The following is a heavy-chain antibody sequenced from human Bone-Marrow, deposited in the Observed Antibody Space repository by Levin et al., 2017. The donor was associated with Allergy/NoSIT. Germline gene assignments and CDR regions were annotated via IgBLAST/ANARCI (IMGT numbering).Heavy chain of an antibody. J-gene: IGHJ4*01. CDR1: GFNFTNAW. Sequence: PGGSLRLSCVVSGFNFTNAWMTWVRQAPGKGLEWVGRIKSQTDGGAIDYAAPVNARLTISRADSKNTLYLPMDSLKAEDTAGYYCLSPSNFYWGHGTLVTVS. CDR3: LSPSNFY. D-gene: IGHD2-2*01. V-gene: IGHV3-15*07. CDR2: IKSQTDGGAI.